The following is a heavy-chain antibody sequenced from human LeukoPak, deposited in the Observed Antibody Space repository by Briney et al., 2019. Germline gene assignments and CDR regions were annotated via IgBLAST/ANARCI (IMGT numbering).Heavy chain of an antibody. CDR2: ISDSGGST. V-gene: IGHV3-23*01. CDR1: GITLSNYG. J-gene: IGHJ4*02. CDR3: AKRGVVIRVILVGFHKEAYYFDS. D-gene: IGHD3-22*01. Sequence: PGGSLRLSCAVSGITLSNYGMGWVRQAPGKGLEWVAGISDSGGSTKYADSVKGRFTISRDNRKNTLYLQMNSLRAEDTAVYFCAKRGVVIRVILVGFHKEAYYFDSWGQGALVTVSS.